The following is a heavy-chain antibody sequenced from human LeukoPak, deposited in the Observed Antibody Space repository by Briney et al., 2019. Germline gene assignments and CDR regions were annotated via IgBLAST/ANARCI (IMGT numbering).Heavy chain of an antibody. CDR1: GFTFSSDA. D-gene: IGHD3-3*01. CDR2: ISYDGSNK. Sequence: GRSVRLSCAASGFTFSSDAIHWVRQAPGKGLEWVVFISYDGSNKYYADSVKGRFTISRDNSKNTLYLQMNSLRAEDTAVYYCARDPEGITIFGVGEYYFDYWGQGTLVTVSS. V-gene: IGHV3-30-3*01. J-gene: IGHJ4*02. CDR3: ARDPEGITIFGVGEYYFDY.